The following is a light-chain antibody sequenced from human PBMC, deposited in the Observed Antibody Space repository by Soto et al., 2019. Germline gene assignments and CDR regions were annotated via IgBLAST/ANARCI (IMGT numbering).Light chain of an antibody. CDR3: LQYGVPLWT. V-gene: IGKV3-20*01. J-gene: IGKJ1*01. Sequence: EIALTQSPGTLSLSPGERATLSCRASQSVTANCLAWYQQKPGQAPRLLIYAASIGATGVPDRFSGSGSGTDFTLTISRLEPEDFAVYYCLQYGVPLWTFGQGTKVEIK. CDR2: AAS. CDR1: QSVTANC.